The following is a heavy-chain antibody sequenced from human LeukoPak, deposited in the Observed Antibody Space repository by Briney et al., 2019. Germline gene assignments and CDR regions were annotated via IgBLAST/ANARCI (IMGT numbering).Heavy chain of an antibody. V-gene: IGHV4-4*07. CDR3: ARQPRSTVTTAFDY. D-gene: IGHD4-17*01. J-gene: IGHJ4*02. CDR2: IYTSGST. CDR1: GGSISSYY. Sequence: SETLSLTCTVSGGSISSYYWSWIRQPAGKGLEWIGRIYTSGSTNYNPSLKSRVTISVDTSKNQFSLKLSSVTAADTAVYYCARQPRSTVTTAFDYWGQGTLVTVSS.